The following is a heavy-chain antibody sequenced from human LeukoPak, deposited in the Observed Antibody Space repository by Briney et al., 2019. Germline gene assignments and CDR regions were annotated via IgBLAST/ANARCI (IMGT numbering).Heavy chain of an antibody. J-gene: IGHJ4*02. V-gene: IGHV3-23*01. CDR1: GFTFSSYA. D-gene: IGHD2-2*02. Sequence: PGGSLRLSCAASGFTFSSYAMSWVRQAPGKGLEWVSSISGSGGGTYYADSVKGRFTISRDNSKNTPYLQMNSLRAEDTAVYYCAKGGYCSSTSCYRFDYWGQGTLVTVSS. CDR3: AKGGYCSSTSCYRFDY. CDR2: ISGSGGGT.